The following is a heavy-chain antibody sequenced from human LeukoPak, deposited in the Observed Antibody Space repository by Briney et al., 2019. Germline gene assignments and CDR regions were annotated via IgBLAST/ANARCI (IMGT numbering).Heavy chain of an antibody. D-gene: IGHD3-22*01. J-gene: IGHJ5*02. CDR2: IIPIFGTA. V-gene: IGHV1-69*13. CDR1: GGTFSSYA. CDR3: ARLGPFYDSSSYGDYNWFDP. Sequence: SVKVSCKASGGTFSSYAISWVRQAPGQGLEWMGGIIPIFGTANYAQKFQGRVTITADESTSTAYMELSSLGSEDTAVYYCARLGPFYDSSSYGDYNWFDPWGQGTLDTVSS.